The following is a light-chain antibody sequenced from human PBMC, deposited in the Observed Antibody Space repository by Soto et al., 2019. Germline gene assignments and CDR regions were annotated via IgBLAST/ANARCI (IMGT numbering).Light chain of an antibody. V-gene: IGLV2-14*03. CDR1: SSDIGSSNY. Sequence: QSALTQPASLSGSPGQSITISCTGTSSDIGSSNYVSWYQQHPGKAPKLMFFDVSYRPSGISDRFSGSKSGNTASLTISGLQPEDEADYYCSSYGASSTLFGGGTKLTVL. J-gene: IGLJ3*02. CDR3: SSYGASSTL. CDR2: DVS.